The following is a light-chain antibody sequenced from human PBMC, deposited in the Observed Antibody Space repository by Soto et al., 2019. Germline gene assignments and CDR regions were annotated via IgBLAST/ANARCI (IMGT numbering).Light chain of an antibody. J-gene: IGLJ3*02. V-gene: IGLV2-14*01. CDR2: EVS. Sequence: QSVLTQPASVSGSPGQSITISCTGTISDVGGYNYVSWYQQHPGKAPKLMIYEVSNRPSGVSNRFSGSKSGNMASLTISGLQAEDEADYYCSSFTNRGTRVFGGGTKVTVL. CDR1: ISDVGGYNY. CDR3: SSFTNRGTRV.